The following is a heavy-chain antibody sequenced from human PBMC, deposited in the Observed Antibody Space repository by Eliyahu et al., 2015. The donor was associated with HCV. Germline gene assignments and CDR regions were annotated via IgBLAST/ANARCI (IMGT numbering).Heavy chain of an antibody. V-gene: IGHV3-66*02. Sequence: EVQLVESGGGLVQPGGSLRLSCAASGFTVSSNYMGWVRQAPGKGLEWVSVIYSGGSTFYADSVKGRFTISRDNSKNTLYLQMNSLRAEDTAVYYCARMVGTYYFDYWGQGTLVTVSS. D-gene: IGHD2-15*01. CDR2: IYSGGST. CDR3: ARMVGTYYFDY. CDR1: GFTVSSNY. J-gene: IGHJ4*02.